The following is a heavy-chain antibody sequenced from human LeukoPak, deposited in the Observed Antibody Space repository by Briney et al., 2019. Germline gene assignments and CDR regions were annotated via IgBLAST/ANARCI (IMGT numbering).Heavy chain of an antibody. CDR3: AKDGGSRSSSWYY. D-gene: IGHD6-13*01. Sequence: GGPWSPSGAPSGFTFTGLALNWFGRAPGRGWAGFSSISGSGGNTYYADSVKGRFIISRDNSRNTLYLQMNSLRVEDTALYYCAKDGGSRSSSWYYWGQGTLVTVSS. J-gene: IGHJ4*02. V-gene: IGHV3-23*01. CDR1: GFTFTGLA. CDR2: ISGSGGNT.